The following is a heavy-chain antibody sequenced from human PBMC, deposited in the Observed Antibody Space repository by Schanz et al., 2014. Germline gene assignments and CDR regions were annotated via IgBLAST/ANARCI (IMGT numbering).Heavy chain of an antibody. J-gene: IGHJ6*02. Sequence: QLVESGGGVVQPGRSLRLSCAASGFTFNNYGMHWVRQAPGKGLEWVSGISWNGGFIAYGDAVKGRFTISRDNAKNSLFLQMSSLRAEDTALYYCAKGRTSMVYDIYVWGQGTTVPVSS. CDR2: ISWNGGFI. CDR1: GFTFNNYG. CDR3: AKGRTSMVYDIYV. D-gene: IGHD5-18*01. V-gene: IGHV3-9*01.